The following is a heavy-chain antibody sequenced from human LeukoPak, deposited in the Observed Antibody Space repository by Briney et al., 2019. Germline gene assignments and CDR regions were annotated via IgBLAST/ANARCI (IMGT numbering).Heavy chain of an antibody. Sequence: PSGTLSLTCTVSGGSISSYYWSWIRQPPGKGLEWIGYIYYSGSTNYNPSLKSRVTISVDTSKNQFSLKLSSVTAADTAVYYCARQPLLPLDAFDIWGQGTMVTVSS. CDR1: GGSISSYY. J-gene: IGHJ3*02. V-gene: IGHV4-59*08. CDR3: ARQPLLPLDAFDI. D-gene: IGHD2/OR15-2a*01. CDR2: IYYSGST.